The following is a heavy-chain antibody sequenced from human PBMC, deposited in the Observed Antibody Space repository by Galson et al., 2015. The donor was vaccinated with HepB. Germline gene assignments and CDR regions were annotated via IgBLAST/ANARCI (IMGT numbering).Heavy chain of an antibody. CDR2: IRSKANSYAT. D-gene: IGHD3-9*01. J-gene: IGHJ6*02. CDR3: TRREGGGYFDWFNGMDV. Sequence: SLRLSCAASGFTFSGSAMHWVRQASGKGLEWVGRIRSKANSYATAYAASVKGRFTISRDDSRNTAYLQMNSLKTEDTAVYYCTRREGGGYFDWFNGMDVWGQGTTVTVSS. V-gene: IGHV3-73*01. CDR1: GFTFSGSA.